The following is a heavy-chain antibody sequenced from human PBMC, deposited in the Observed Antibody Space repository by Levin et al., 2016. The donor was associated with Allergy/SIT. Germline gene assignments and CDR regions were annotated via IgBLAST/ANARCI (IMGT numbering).Heavy chain of an antibody. Sequence: LSLTCTASGFPFGDYAMTWFRQAPGEGLDLVGFIRSEAYGGTIEYAASVKGRFMISRDDSKSIAYLQMNSLKSEDTAVYYCARAMSYYDFWSGYFDPLDVWGQGTTVIVSS. CDR1: GFPFGDYA. D-gene: IGHD3-3*01. J-gene: IGHJ6*02. CDR2: IRSEAYGGTI. CDR3: ARAMSYYDFWSGYFDPLDV. V-gene: IGHV3-49*03.